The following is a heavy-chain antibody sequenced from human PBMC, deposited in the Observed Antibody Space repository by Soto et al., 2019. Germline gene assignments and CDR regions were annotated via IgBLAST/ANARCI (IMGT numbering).Heavy chain of an antibody. J-gene: IGHJ5*02. Sequence: QVQLVQSGAEVKKPGASVKVSCKASGYPLTGYYIHWVRQAPGQGLDYLGWINPNSGGTNHAQKFQGRVTMTRGKSISTAYMELSRLTSDDTAVYYCARGGRLRLGDSSAYNYFDHWGQGSLVTVSS. V-gene: IGHV1-2*02. D-gene: IGHD3-16*02. CDR2: INPNSGGT. CDR1: GYPLTGYY. CDR3: ARGGRLRLGDSSAYNYFDH.